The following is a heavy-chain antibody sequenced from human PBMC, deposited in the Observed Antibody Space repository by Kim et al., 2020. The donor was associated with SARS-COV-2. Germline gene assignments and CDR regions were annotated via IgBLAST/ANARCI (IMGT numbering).Heavy chain of an antibody. D-gene: IGHD6-25*01. CDR2: INPNSGGT. J-gene: IGHJ5*02. V-gene: IGHV1-2*06. Sequence: ASVKVSCKASGYTFTGYYMHWVRQAPGQGLEWMGRINPNSGGTNYAQKFQGRVTMTRDTSISTAYMELSRLRSDDTAVYYCARFLRAAGNWFDPWGQGTLVTVSS. CDR1: GYTFTGYY. CDR3: ARFLRAAGNWFDP.